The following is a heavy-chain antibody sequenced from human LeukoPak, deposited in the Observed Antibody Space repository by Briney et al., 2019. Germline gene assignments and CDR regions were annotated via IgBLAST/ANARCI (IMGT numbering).Heavy chain of an antibody. J-gene: IGHJ4*02. V-gene: IGHV3-7*01. D-gene: IGHD6-6*01. CDR3: ARLEVQYSSSSSYDS. CDR2: IKKDGSEI. CDR1: GFTFSSHW. Sequence: GGSLRLSCVASGFTFSSHWMSWVRQAPGKGLEWVANIKKDGSEIKYAESVKGRFTISRDNAKNSLYLQMNSLRAEDTAVYYCARLEVQYSSSSSYDSWGQGTLVTVSS.